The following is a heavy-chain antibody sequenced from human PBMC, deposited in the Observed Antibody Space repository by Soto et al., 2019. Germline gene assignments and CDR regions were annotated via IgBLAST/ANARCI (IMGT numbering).Heavy chain of an antibody. CDR1: GGTFSSYA. CDR3: AVDDSSGYCLDY. V-gene: IGHV1-69*13. CDR2: IIPIFGTA. Sequence: SVKVSCKASGGTFSSYAISWVRQAPGQGLEWMGGIIPIFGTANYAQKFQGRVTITADESTSTAYKELSSLRSEDTAVYYCAVDDSSGYCLDYWGQGTLVTVSS. D-gene: IGHD3-22*01. J-gene: IGHJ4*02.